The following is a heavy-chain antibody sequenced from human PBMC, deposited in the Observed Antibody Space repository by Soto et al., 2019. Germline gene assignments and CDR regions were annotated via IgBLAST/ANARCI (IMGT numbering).Heavy chain of an antibody. V-gene: IGHV3-48*02. CDR1: RFTFSSYS. CDR2: ISSSSRTI. Sequence: EVQLVESGGGLVQPGGSLRLSCVASRFTFSSYSMNWVRQAPGKGLEWVSYISSSSRTINYADSVKGRFTISIDNAKNSLYLQMNSLRDEDTAVYYCARDRVVLVPAGDYWGQGTLVTVSS. D-gene: IGHD2-2*01. J-gene: IGHJ4*02. CDR3: ARDRVVLVPAGDY.